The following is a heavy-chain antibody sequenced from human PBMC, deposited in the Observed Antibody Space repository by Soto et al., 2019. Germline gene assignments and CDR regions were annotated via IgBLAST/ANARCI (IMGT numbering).Heavy chain of an antibody. CDR3: ARDRLAARPGRDAFDI. Sequence: PSQTLSLTCAISGDSVSSNSAAWNWIRQSPSRGLEWLGRTYYRSKWYNDYAVSVKSRITINPDTSKNQFSLQLNSVTPEDTAVYYCARDRLAARPGRDAFDIWGQGTMVTVSS. J-gene: IGHJ3*02. V-gene: IGHV6-1*01. CDR2: TYYRSKWYN. D-gene: IGHD6-6*01. CDR1: GDSVSSNSAA.